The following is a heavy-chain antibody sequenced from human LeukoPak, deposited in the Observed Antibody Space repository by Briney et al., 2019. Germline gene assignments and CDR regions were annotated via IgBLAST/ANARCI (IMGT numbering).Heavy chain of an antibody. CDR3: ARHGIPGIAAAGLIWFDP. CDR2: INHSGST. J-gene: IGHJ5*02. V-gene: IGHV4-34*01. CDR1: GGSFSGYY. D-gene: IGHD6-13*01. Sequence: SETLSLTCVVYGGSFSGYYWSWIRQPPGKGLEWIGEINHSGSTNYNPSLKSRVTISVDTSKNQFSLKLSSATAADTAVYYCARHGIPGIAAAGLIWFDPWGQGTLVTVSS.